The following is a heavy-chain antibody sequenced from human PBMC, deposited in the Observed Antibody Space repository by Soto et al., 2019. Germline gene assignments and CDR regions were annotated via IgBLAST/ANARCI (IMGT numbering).Heavy chain of an antibody. CDR2: IIPIFGTA. Sequence: QVQLVQSGAEVKKPGSSVKVSCKASGGTFSSYAISWVRQAPGQGLEWMGGIIPIFGTANYAQKFQGRVTITADESPSTAYMELSSLRSEDTAVYYCARHMGRLHDYGQYYFDYWGQGTLVTVSS. CDR1: GGTFSSYA. CDR3: ARHMGRLHDYGQYYFDY. V-gene: IGHV1-69*01. J-gene: IGHJ4*02. D-gene: IGHD4-17*01.